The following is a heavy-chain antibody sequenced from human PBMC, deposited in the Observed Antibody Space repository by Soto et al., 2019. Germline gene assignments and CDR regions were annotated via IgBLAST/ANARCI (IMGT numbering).Heavy chain of an antibody. V-gene: IGHV1-69*06. Sequence: ASVKVSCKASGGTFSSYAISWVRQAPGQGLEWMGGIIPIFGTANYAQKFQGRVTITADKSTSTAYMELSSLRSEDTAVYYCARQPSRSSSTFEYWGQGTLVTVS. CDR2: IIPIFGTA. D-gene: IGHD6-6*01. CDR1: GGTFSSYA. J-gene: IGHJ4*02. CDR3: ARQPSRSSSTFEY.